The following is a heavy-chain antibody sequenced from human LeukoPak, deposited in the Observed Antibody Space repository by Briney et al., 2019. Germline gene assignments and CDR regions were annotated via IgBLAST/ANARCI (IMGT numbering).Heavy chain of an antibody. CDR3: ARDQNPGEFGY. CDR2: ISGSGGST. V-gene: IGHV3-23*01. CDR1: GFTFSSYA. Sequence: GGSLRLSCAASGFTFSSYAMSWVRQAPGKGLEWVSAISGSGGSTYYADSVKGRFTISRDNSNNTLYLQMNSPRAEDTAVYYCARDQNPGEFGYWGQGTLVTVSS. D-gene: IGHD3-10*01. J-gene: IGHJ4*02.